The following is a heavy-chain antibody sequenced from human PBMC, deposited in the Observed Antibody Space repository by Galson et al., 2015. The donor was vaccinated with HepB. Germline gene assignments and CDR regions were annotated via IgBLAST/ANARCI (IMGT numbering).Heavy chain of an antibody. V-gene: IGHV1-8*01. CDR1: GYTFTSFD. Sequence: SVKVSCKASGYTFTSFDSNWVRQATGQGLEWMGWMDPKSGDTGYAQNFQGRVTMTEDTSTDTAYMELSSLRSEDTAVYYCATAKIPGYSSGWYSSWTDYWGQGTLVTVSS. CDR3: ATAKIPGYSSGWYSSWTDY. J-gene: IGHJ4*02. CDR2: MDPKSGDT. D-gene: IGHD6-19*01.